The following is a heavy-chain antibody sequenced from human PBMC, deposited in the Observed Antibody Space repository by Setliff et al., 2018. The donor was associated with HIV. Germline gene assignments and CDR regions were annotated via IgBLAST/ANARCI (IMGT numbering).Heavy chain of an antibody. CDR1: GGSISTYY. Sequence: PSETLSLTCTVSGGSISTYYWSWIRQSPGKGLEWIGYIYYSGSTKYNPSLKSRLTISVDTSKNQFSLKLRSATAADTAFYYCARGVTHPPPFGAFDIWGLGTLVTV. CDR2: IYYSGST. J-gene: IGHJ3*02. V-gene: IGHV4-59*01. D-gene: IGHD5-18*01. CDR3: ARGVTHPPPFGAFDI.